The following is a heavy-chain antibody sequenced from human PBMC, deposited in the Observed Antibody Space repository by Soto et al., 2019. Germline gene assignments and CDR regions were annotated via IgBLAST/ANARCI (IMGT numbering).Heavy chain of an antibody. D-gene: IGHD2-15*01. CDR1: GGSIISGY. Sequence: SETLSLTCTVSGGSIISGYWSWIRQPPGKGLEWIGYISYSGNTNYNPSLKSRVTMSVDTPKNQFSLRLSSVTTADTAVYYCAGLRGYAGSPIDYWGQGTLVTVPQ. J-gene: IGHJ4*02. CDR3: AGLRGYAGSPIDY. CDR2: ISYSGNT. V-gene: IGHV4-59*01.